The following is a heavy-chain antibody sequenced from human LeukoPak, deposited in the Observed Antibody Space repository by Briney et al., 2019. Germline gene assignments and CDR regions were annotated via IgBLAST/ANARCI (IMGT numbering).Heavy chain of an antibody. D-gene: IGHD1-7*01. V-gene: IGHV4-31*03. CDR1: GGSISSGGYY. CDR3: ARAHWNYLVYYYYYGMDV. CDR2: IYYSGST. J-gene: IGHJ6*02. Sequence: SQTLSLTCTVSGGSISSGGYYWSWIRQHPGKGLEWIGYIYYSGSTYYNPSLKSRVTISVDTSKNQFSLQLNSVTPEDTAVYYCARAHWNYLVYYYYYGMDVWGQGTTVTVSS.